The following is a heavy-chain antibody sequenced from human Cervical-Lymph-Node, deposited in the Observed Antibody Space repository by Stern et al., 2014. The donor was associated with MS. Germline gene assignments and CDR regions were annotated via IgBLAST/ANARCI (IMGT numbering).Heavy chain of an antibody. CDR1: GFTFSSYT. Sequence: EMQLVESGGGLVKPGGSLRLSCAVSGFTFSSYTMNWVRQAPGKGLEWVSSISTSSSYIYYADSVKGRFTISRDDAKNSLYLQMNSLRAEDTAMYFCARDGSGNYYPDYWGQGTLVTVSS. CDR3: ARDGSGNYYPDY. D-gene: IGHD3-10*01. J-gene: IGHJ4*02. V-gene: IGHV3-21*01. CDR2: ISTSSSYI.